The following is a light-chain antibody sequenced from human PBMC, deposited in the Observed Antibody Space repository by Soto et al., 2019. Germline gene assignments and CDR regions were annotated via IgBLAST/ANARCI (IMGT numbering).Light chain of an antibody. J-gene: IGLJ1*01. CDR2: EVS. V-gene: IGLV2-23*02. CDR1: SSDVGSSNL. Sequence: QSALTQPASVSGSPGPSITFSCTGTSSDVGSSNLVSWYQQHPGKAPKLLIYEVSKRPSGVSNLFSGSKSGNTASLTISGLQAEDEADYYCCSYAGSSTHVFGTGTKLTAL. CDR3: CSYAGSSTHV.